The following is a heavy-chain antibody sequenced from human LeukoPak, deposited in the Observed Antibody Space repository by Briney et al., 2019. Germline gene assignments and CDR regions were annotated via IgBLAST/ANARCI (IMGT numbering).Heavy chain of an antibody. Sequence: GGSLRLSCAASKFTVSSNYMSWVRQAPGKGLEWVGRIKSKTDGGTTDYAAPVKGRFTISRDDSKNTLYLQMNSLKTEDTAVCYCTTEGYYGSGSYYYWGQGTLVTVSS. V-gene: IGHV3-15*01. CDR2: IKSKTDGGTT. CDR1: KFTVSSNY. CDR3: TTEGYYGSGSYYY. J-gene: IGHJ4*02. D-gene: IGHD3-10*01.